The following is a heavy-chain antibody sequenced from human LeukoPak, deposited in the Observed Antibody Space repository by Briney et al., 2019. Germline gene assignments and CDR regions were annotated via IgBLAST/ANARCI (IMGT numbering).Heavy chain of an antibody. J-gene: IGHJ4*02. CDR3: ARLQGGGSYRNFDY. V-gene: IGHV4-34*01. D-gene: IGHD3-16*02. Sequence: GSLRLSCAASGFTFSGYGMHCVRQPPGKGLEWIGGINHSGSTNYNPALKSRVTISVDTSKNQFSLRLRSVSDADKDVYYCARLQGGGSYRNFDYWGQGTLVTVSS. CDR2: INHSGST. CDR1: GFTFSGYG.